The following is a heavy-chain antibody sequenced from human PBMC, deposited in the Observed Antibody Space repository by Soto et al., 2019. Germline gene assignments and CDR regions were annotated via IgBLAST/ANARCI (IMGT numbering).Heavy chain of an antibody. CDR3: ASQLDFDAFDI. V-gene: IGHV4-39*07. J-gene: IGHJ3*02. Sequence: SETLSLTCNVSGGSIYNSHSFWVWVRQPPGKGLEFIGSVYYSGSTNYNPSLKSRVTISVDTSKNQFSLKLSSVTAADTAVYYCASQLDFDAFDIWGQGTMVTVSS. CDR1: GGSIYNSHSF. D-gene: IGHD1-1*01. CDR2: VYYSGST.